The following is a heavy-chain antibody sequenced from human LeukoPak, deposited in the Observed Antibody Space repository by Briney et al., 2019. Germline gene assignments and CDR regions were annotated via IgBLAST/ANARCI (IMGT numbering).Heavy chain of an antibody. D-gene: IGHD3-10*01. V-gene: IGHV4-38-2*02. CDR2: MYHSGST. CDR1: GYSINSAYY. Sequence: SETLSLTCTVSGYSINSAYYWGWIRQPPGKGLEWIGSMYHSGSTYYNPSLQSRVTISVDTSKNQFSLKLSSVTAADTAVYYCARVMGSPLVYYMDVWGKGTTVTISS. CDR3: ARVMGSPLVYYMDV. J-gene: IGHJ6*03.